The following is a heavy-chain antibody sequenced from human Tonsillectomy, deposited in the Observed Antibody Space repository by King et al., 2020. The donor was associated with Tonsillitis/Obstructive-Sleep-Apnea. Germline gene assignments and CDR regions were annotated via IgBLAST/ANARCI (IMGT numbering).Heavy chain of an antibody. CDR1: GGTFSSYA. CDR3: ARPREEFRYSGYDRLEDAFDI. D-gene: IGHD5-12*01. CDR2: IIPIFGTA. V-gene: IGHV1-69*12. J-gene: IGHJ3*02. Sequence: QLVQSGAEVKKPGSSVKVSCKASGGTFSSYAISWVRQAPGQGLEWMGGIIPIFGTANYAQKFQGRVTITADESTSTAYMELSSLRSEDTAVYYCARPREEFRYSGYDRLEDAFDIWGQGTMVTVSS.